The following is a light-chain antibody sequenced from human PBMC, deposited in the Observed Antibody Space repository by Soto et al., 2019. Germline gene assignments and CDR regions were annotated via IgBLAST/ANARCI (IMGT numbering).Light chain of an antibody. J-gene: IGLJ3*02. CDR3: AVWDDSLNGLV. Sequence: QSVLTQPPSASGTPGQRVTISCSGSSSNIGINLVNWYQQLPGTAPKLLMYDNNQRPSGVPDRFSGSKSGTSASLAISGLQSEDEGDYHCAVWDDSLNGLVFGGGTKLTVL. CDR1: SSNIGINL. CDR2: DNN. V-gene: IGLV1-44*01.